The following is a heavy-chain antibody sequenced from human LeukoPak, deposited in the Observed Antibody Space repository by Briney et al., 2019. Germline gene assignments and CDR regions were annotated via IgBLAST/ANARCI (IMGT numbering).Heavy chain of an antibody. Sequence: PGRSLRLSCAASGFTFSSYGMHWVRQAPGKGLEWVAVIWYDGSNKYYADSVKGRFTISRDNSKNTLYLQMNSLRAEDTAVHYCARSSSYYPDYWGQGTLVSVSS. V-gene: IGHV3-33*01. D-gene: IGHD3-22*01. CDR1: GFTFSSYG. J-gene: IGHJ4*02. CDR3: ARSSSYYPDY. CDR2: IWYDGSNK.